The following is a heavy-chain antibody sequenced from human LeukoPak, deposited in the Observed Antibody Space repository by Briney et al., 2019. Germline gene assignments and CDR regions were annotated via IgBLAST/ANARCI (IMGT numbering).Heavy chain of an antibody. Sequence: GGSLRLSCAASGFTFSSYWMSWVRQAPGKGLEWVANIKQDGSEKYYVDSVKGRFTIFRDNAKNSLYLQMNSLRAEDTAVYYCARSYCGGDCHSPAYWGQGTLVTVSS. CDR2: IKQDGSEK. J-gene: IGHJ4*02. CDR1: GFTFSSYW. V-gene: IGHV3-7*04. D-gene: IGHD2-21*02. CDR3: ARSYCGGDCHSPAY.